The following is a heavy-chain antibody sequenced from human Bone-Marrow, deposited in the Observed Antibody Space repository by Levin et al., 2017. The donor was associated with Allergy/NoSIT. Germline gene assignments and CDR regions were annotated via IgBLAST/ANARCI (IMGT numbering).Heavy chain of an antibody. CDR1: GYTFTSYD. CDR3: ARGEVAARREFLHYYYYYGMDV. Sequence: ASVKVSCKASGYTFTSYDINWVRQATGQGLEWMGWMNPNSGNTGYAQKFQGRVTMTRNTSISTAYMELSSLRSEDTAVYYCARGEVAARREFLHYYYYYGMDVWGQGTTVTVSS. J-gene: IGHJ6*02. V-gene: IGHV1-8*01. CDR2: MNPNSGNT. D-gene: IGHD6-6*01.